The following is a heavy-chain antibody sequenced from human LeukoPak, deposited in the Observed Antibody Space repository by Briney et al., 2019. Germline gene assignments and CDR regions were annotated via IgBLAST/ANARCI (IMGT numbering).Heavy chain of an antibody. CDR3: AREQTGFDY. CDR1: GDSVSSNSAA. J-gene: IGHJ4*02. Sequence: SQTLSLTYAISGDSVSSNSAAWNWIRQSPSRGLEWLGRTYYRSKWFNEYGISVKSRITINSDTSKNQFSLHLNSVTPEDTAMYYCAREQTGFDYWGQGTLVTVSS. V-gene: IGHV6-1*01. CDR2: TYYRSKWFN.